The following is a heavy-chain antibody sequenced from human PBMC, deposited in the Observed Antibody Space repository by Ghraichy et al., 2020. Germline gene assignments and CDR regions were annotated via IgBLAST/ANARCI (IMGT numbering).Heavy chain of an antibody. D-gene: IGHD3-10*01. J-gene: IGHJ6*02. CDR3: SRLNSGGGDYHYYGLDV. V-gene: IGHV3-73*01. Sequence: GESLNISCAASGFTFSGSAIHWVRQASGKELEWVGRIRSKTNTYATAYAASVKGRFTISRNDSKNTAYLQMNSLKTEDTAVYFCSRLNSGGGDYHYYGLDVWGQGTTVTVSS. CDR1: GFTFSGSA. CDR2: IRSKTNTYAT.